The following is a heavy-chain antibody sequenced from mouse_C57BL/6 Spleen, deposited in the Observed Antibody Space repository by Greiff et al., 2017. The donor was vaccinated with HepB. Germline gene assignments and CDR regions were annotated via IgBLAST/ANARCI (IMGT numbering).Heavy chain of an antibody. J-gene: IGHJ3*01. Sequence: DVQLQESGAELVRPGASVKLSCTASGFNIKDYYMHWVKQRPEQGLEWIGRIDTEDGDTEYAPKFQGKATMTADTSSNTAYLQLSSLTTEDTAVYYCTITTVVAPFAYWGQGTLVTVSA. CDR1: GFNIKDYY. CDR3: TITTVVAPFAY. D-gene: IGHD1-1*01. V-gene: IGHV14-1*01. CDR2: IDTEDGDT.